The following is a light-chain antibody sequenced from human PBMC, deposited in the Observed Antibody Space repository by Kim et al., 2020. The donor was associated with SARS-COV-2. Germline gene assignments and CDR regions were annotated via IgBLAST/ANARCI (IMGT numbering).Light chain of an antibody. CDR1: SSDVGGYNY. CDR3: CSYAGSYLNWV. J-gene: IGLJ3*02. V-gene: IGLV2-11*01. CDR2: DVS. Sequence: QSVTISCTGTSSDVGGYNYVSWYQQHPGKAPKLMIYDVSKRPSGVPDRFSGSKSGNTASLTISGLQAEDEADYYCCSYAGSYLNWVFGGGTKLTVL.